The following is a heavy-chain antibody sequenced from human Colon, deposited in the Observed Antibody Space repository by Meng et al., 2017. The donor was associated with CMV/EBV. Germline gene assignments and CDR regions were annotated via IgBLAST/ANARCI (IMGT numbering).Heavy chain of an antibody. J-gene: IGHJ5*02. V-gene: IGHV1-46*01. CDR3: ARDSGEFRGLIIGNWLGP. CDR1: TFTSFD. D-gene: IGHD3-10*01. Sequence: TFTSFDKDCGQQPAGEGLGWMGIISPGGGSTNYDQNIQRRVAMTRDTYTSTDYMVLSSLRSEDTAIYYCARDSGEFRGLIIGNWLGPWGQGTLVTVSS. CDR2: ISPGGGST.